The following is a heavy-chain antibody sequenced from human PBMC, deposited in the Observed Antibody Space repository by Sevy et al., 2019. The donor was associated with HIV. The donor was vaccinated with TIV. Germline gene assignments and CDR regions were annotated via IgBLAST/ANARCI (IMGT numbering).Heavy chain of an antibody. J-gene: IGHJ4*02. D-gene: IGHD3-9*01. CDR2: ISGSSGTT. CDR3: ARNLSPSGAFDI. Sequence: GGSLRLSCAASGLTFSNYVMSWVRQAPGKGLEWLSVISGSSGTTYAADSVQGRFTISRDNSKNTLYLHMGSLGAEDTAVYYCARNLSPSGAFDIWGRGTLVTVSS. V-gene: IGHV3-23*01. CDR1: GLTFSNYV.